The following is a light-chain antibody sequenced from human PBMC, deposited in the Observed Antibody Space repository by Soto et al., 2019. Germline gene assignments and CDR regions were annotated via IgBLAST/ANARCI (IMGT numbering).Light chain of an antibody. CDR3: QQYVTSSPWT. V-gene: IGKV3-20*01. Sequence: LKQSSVTPSFSPSEQAPLSWSSSHTISSSYLAGYQQKPGQAPRLLMYVSSRRATGSPDRCSGSGSGTDVTLTITRRVPEDFVVYYCQQYVTSSPWTFGQGTKVDIK. CDR1: HTISSSY. J-gene: IGKJ1*01. CDR2: VSS.